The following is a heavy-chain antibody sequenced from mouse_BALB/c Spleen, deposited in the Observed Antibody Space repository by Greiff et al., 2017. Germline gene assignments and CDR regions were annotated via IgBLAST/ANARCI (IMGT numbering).Heavy chain of an antibody. Sequence: EVKVVESGGGLVQPGGSLRLSCATSGFTFSDFYMEWVRQPPGKRLEWIAASRNKANDYTTEYSASVKGRFIVSRDTSQSILYLQMNALRAEDTAIYYCARAATMTKGNAMDYWGQGTSVTVSS. J-gene: IGHJ4*01. V-gene: IGHV7-1*02. CDR3: ARAATMTKGNAMDY. CDR1: GFTFSDFY. D-gene: IGHD2-4*01. CDR2: SRNKANDYTT.